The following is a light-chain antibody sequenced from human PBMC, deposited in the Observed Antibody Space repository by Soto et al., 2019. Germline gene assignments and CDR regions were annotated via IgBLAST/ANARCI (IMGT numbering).Light chain of an antibody. CDR1: QSVSNNY. V-gene: IGKV3-20*01. CDR2: GAS. Sequence: EIVLTQSPGTLSLSPGERATLSCRASQSVSNNYLAWYQQKPGQAPRLLIYGASIRATGIPDRFSGSGSGTDFTLTINRLEPEDFAVYFCQQYGSSAYTFGQGTKLEIK. CDR3: QQYGSSAYT. J-gene: IGKJ2*01.